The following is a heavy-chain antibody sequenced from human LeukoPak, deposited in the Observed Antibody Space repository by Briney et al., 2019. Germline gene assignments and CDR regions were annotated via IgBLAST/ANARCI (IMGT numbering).Heavy chain of an antibody. V-gene: IGHV3-23*01. Sequence: GESLKISCAASAFTFSNYAMSWVHQAPGKGLEWVSAISGGGVSTYYADSVRGRFTISRDNSKNTLYLQMNSLRAEDTAVYYCAWILTAAGTRYWGQGTLVTVSS. CDR2: ISGGGVST. CDR1: AFTFSNYA. D-gene: IGHD6-13*01. CDR3: AWILTAAGTRY. J-gene: IGHJ4*02.